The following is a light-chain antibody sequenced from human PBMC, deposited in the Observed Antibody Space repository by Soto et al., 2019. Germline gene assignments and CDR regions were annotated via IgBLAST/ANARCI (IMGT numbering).Light chain of an antibody. Sequence: QSALTQPASVSGSPGQSITISCTGTSSDIGRYTLVSWYQQHPGKAPKLIIYEGSKRPSGVSNRFSGSKSGNTASLTISGLQTEDEADYYCRSYAGSFPYVFGTGTKLTVL. CDR3: RSYAGSFPYV. CDR1: SSDIGRYTL. J-gene: IGLJ1*01. CDR2: EGS. V-gene: IGLV2-23*01.